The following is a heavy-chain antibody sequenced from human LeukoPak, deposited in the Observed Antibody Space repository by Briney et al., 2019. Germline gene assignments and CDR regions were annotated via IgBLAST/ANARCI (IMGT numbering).Heavy chain of an antibody. D-gene: IGHD6-13*01. CDR3: ARVSSRLAAAGTEYFDY. Sequence: AASVTVSCKASGYTFTGYYMHWVRQAPGQGLEWMGWINPNSGGTNYAQKFQGRVTMTRDTSISTAYMELSRLRSDDTAVYYCARVSSRLAAAGTEYFDYWGQGTLVTVSS. J-gene: IGHJ4*02. CDR1: GYTFTGYY. V-gene: IGHV1-2*02. CDR2: INPNSGGT.